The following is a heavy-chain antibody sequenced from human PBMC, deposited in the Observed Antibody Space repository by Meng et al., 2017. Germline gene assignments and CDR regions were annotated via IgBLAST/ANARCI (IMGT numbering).Heavy chain of an antibody. CDR3: AIGPVNNYGSSGYYYELDYFDY. CDR1: GYTFTLSA. CDR2: INTGNGNT. D-gene: IGHD3-22*01. J-gene: IGHJ4*02. Sequence: ASLTVSCKASGYTFTLSAMHLVRQAHGQRREWMGWINTGNGNTKYSQKFQCRVNINRDTSASTAYMELSSLRSEDTAVYYCAIGPVNNYGSSGYYYELDYFDYWGQGTLVTVSS. V-gene: IGHV1-3*04.